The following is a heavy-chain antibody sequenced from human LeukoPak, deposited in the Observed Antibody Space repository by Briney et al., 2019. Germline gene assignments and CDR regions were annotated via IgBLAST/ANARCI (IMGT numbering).Heavy chain of an antibody. CDR2: INHSGST. CDR3: ARAQGGSSVVVVAAPKYYFDY. J-gene: IGHJ4*02. CDR1: GGSFSGYY. D-gene: IGHD2-15*01. V-gene: IGHV4-34*01. Sequence: PSETLSLTCAVYGGSFSGYYWSWIRQPPGRGLEWIGEINHSGSTNYNPSLKSRVTISVDTSKNQFSLKLSSVTAADTAVYYCARAQGGSSVVVVAAPKYYFDYWGQGTLVTVSS.